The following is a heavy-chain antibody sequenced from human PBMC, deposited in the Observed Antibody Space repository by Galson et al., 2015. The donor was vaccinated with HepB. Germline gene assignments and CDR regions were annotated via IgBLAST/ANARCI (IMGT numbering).Heavy chain of an antibody. Sequence: SLRLSCAASGFTLNTYDMIWVRQAPGKGLEWVSTIGYTGSYTFYAESVKGRFTISRDTSRNTLSLQMNSLRAEDTAVYYCAKGLTRGSPYRAFEMGGQGTMFTVSS. CDR3: AKGLTRGSPYRAFEM. J-gene: IGHJ3*02. CDR2: IGYTGSYT. D-gene: IGHD2-2*01. V-gene: IGHV3-23*01. CDR1: GFTLNTYD.